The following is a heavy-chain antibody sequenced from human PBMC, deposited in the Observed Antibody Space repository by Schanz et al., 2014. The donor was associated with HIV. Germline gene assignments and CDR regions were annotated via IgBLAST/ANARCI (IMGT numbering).Heavy chain of an antibody. CDR3: ARDRGSISWMGRAFDI. Sequence: QVQLVQSGAEVKKPGASVKVSCKASGYTFTSYDINWVRQATGQGLEWMGWMNPNSGVTEDAQKFQGRVTMTRDTSISTAYMEVSRLRSDDTAVYYCARDRGSISWMGRAFDIWGQGTMVTVSS. CDR1: GYTFTSYD. CDR2: MNPNSGVT. V-gene: IGHV1-8*01. J-gene: IGHJ3*02. D-gene: IGHD2-2*01.